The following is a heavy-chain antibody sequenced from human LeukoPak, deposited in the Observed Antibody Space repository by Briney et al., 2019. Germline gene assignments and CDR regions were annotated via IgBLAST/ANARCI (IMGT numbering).Heavy chain of an antibody. CDR3: ARGGGNYYYYMDV. Sequence: PSETLSLTCTVSGGSISSYCWSWIRQPPGKGLEWIGYIYYSGSTNYNPSLKSRVTISVDTSKNQFSLKLSSVTAADTAVYYCARGGGNYYYYMDVWGKGTTVTISS. J-gene: IGHJ6*03. D-gene: IGHD5-12*01. CDR2: IYYSGST. V-gene: IGHV4-59*01. CDR1: GGSISSYC.